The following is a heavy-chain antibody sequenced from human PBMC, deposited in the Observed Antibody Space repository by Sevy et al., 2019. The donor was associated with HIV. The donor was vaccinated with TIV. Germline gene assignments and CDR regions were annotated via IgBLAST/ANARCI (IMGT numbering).Heavy chain of an antibody. D-gene: IGHD5-12*01. CDR2: ISDSAYNT. CDR3: TKDEAYTVATSYYFDY. V-gene: IGHV3-23*01. CDR1: GFTFSNYA. J-gene: IGHJ4*02. Sequence: GGSLRLSCAASGFTFSNYAMSWVRQAPGKGLEWVSGISDSAYNTYYADSGKGRFTISRDNSKNSMYLQMNSLRAEDTAVYYCTKDEAYTVATSYYFDYWGQGTLVTVSS.